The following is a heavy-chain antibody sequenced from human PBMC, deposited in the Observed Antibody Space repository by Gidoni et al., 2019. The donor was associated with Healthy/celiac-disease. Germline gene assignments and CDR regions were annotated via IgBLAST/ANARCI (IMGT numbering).Heavy chain of an antibody. J-gene: IGHJ4*02. CDR2: ISSSSSYT. CDR3: ARVGWGYPEWKFDY. V-gene: IGHV3-11*05. Sequence: QVQLVESGGGLVKPGGSLRLSCAASGFTFSDYYMSWIRQAPGKGLAWVSYISSSSSYTNYADSVKGRFTISRDNAKNSLYLQMNSLRAEDTAVYYCARVGWGYPEWKFDYWGQGTLVTVSS. CDR1: GFTFSDYY. D-gene: IGHD3-16*01.